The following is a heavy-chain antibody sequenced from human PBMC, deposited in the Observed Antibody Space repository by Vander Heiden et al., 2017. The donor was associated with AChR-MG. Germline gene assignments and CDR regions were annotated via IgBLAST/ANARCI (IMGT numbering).Heavy chain of an antibody. CDR2: IYSSGST. CDR1: GGSIISSSYY. V-gene: IGHV4-39*01. CDR3: ARLRYNWNQYFDY. D-gene: IGHD1-20*01. J-gene: IGHJ4*02. Sequence: QLQLQESGPGLVKPSETLSLTCTVSGGSIISSSYYWGWIRQPPGKGLEWIGSIYSSGSTYYNPSLKSRVTISVDTSKTQFFLDLSSVTAADTAVYYCARLRYNWNQYFDYWGQGTLGTVCS.